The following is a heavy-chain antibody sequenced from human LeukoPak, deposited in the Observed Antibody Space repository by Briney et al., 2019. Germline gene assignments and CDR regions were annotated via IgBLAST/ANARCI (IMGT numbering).Heavy chain of an antibody. CDR1: GYTFTSYD. CDR2: MNPNSGNT. D-gene: IGHD3-3*01. CDR3: ARALRITIFGVVIGAWFDP. V-gene: IGHV1-8*01. J-gene: IGHJ5*02. Sequence: ASVKVSCKASGYTFTSYDINWVRQATGQRLEWMGWMNPNSGNTGYAQKFQGRVTMTRNTSISTAYMELSSLRSEDTAVYYCARALRITIFGVVIGAWFDPWGQGTLVTVSS.